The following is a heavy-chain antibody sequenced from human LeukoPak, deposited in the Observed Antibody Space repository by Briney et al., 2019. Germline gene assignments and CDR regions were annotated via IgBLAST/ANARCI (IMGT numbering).Heavy chain of an antibody. CDR3: ARGPTVTKSPLDY. J-gene: IGHJ4*02. CDR2: ISTNGGTT. D-gene: IGHD4-17*01. CDR1: GVTFSSDA. Sequence: GGSLRLSCAASGVTFSSDAMYWVRQAPGKGLEYVSAISTNGGTTYYANSVKGRFTISRDNSKNTLYLQTGSLRAEDMAVYYCARGPTVTKSPLDYWGQGTLVTVSS. V-gene: IGHV3-64*01.